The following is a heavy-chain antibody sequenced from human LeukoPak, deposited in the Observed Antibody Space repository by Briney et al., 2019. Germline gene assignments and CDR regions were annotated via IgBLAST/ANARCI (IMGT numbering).Heavy chain of an antibody. V-gene: IGHV1-2*04. J-gene: IGHJ6*02. CDR3: ARCRYSSMLGAYYYGMDV. Sequence: ASVKVSCKASGYTFTSYGISWVRQAPGQGLEWMGWINPNSGGTNYAQKFQGWVTMTRDTSISTAYMELSRLRSDDTAVYYCARCRYSSMLGAYYYGMDVWGQGTTVTVSS. CDR1: GYTFTSYG. CDR2: INPNSGGT. D-gene: IGHD5-18*01.